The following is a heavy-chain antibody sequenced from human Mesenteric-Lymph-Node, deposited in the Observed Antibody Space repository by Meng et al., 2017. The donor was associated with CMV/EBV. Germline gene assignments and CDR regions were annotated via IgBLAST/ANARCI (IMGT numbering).Heavy chain of an antibody. Sequence: SETLSLTCTVSGYSINSGHYWGWIRQPPGTGLEWIGTIYHSGTTYYNPSLKSRVTISVDTSRNQFSLKLSFVTAADTAVYYCARLTPHGGDYWGQGTTVTVSS. CDR2: IYHSGTT. CDR3: ARLTPHGGDY. J-gene: IGHJ4*03. CDR1: GYSINSGHY. D-gene: IGHD3-10*01. V-gene: IGHV4-38-2*02.